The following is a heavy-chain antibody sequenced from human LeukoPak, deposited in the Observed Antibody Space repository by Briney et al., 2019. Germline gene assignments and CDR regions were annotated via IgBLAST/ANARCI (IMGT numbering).Heavy chain of an antibody. Sequence: GGSLRLSCAASGFTVSSSYMSWVRQAPGKGLEWVAVIWYDGSNKYYADSVKGRFTISRDNSKNTLYLQMNSLRAEDTAVYYCARDSSGYYPLEYFQHWGQGTLVTVSS. CDR1: GFTVSSSY. V-gene: IGHV3-33*08. CDR3: ARDSSGYYPLEYFQH. J-gene: IGHJ1*01. CDR2: IWYDGSNK. D-gene: IGHD3-22*01.